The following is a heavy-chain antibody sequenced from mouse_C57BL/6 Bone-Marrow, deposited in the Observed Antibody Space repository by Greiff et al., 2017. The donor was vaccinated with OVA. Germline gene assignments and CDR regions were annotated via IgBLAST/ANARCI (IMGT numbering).Heavy chain of an antibody. J-gene: IGHJ2*01. Sequence: VQLQESGAELARPGASVKLSCKASGYTFTSYGISWVKQRTGQGLEWIGEIYPRSGNTYYNEKFKGKATLTADKSSSTAYMELRNLTSEDSAVYFCARGDYSKGFDDWGQGTTLTVSS. V-gene: IGHV1-81*01. D-gene: IGHD2-5*01. CDR1: GYTFTSYG. CDR3: ARGDYSKGFDD. CDR2: IYPRSGNT.